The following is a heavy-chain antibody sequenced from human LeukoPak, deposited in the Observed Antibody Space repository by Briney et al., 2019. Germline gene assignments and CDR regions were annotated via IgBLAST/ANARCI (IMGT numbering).Heavy chain of an antibody. V-gene: IGHV4-59*01. Sequence: SETLSLTCTVSGGSISSYYWSWIRQPPGKGLEWIGYIYYSGSTNYNPSLKSRVTISVDTSKNQFSLKLSSVTAADTAVYYCASSRNYYYYGMDVWGQGTTVTVSS. CDR2: IYYSGST. J-gene: IGHJ6*02. CDR1: GGSISSYY. CDR3: ASSRNYYYYGMDV. D-gene: IGHD6-13*01.